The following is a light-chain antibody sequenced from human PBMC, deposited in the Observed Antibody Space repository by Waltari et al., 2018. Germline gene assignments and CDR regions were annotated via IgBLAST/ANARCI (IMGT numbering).Light chain of an antibody. J-gene: IGLJ1*01. Sequence: QSALTQPASVSGSPGQSITISCTGTSSDVGGYNYVSWYQQHPGKAPKLMIYDVSNRPSVVSNRFSCSKSGNTASLTISGLQAEDEADYYCSSYTSSSLYVFGTGTKVTVL. CDR1: SSDVGGYNY. V-gene: IGLV2-14*03. CDR2: DVS. CDR3: SSYTSSSLYV.